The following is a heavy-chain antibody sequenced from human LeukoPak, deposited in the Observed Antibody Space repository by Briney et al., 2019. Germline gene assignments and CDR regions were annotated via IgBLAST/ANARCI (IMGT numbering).Heavy chain of an antibody. CDR1: GYTFTIYG. CDR2: ISAYNGNT. J-gene: IGHJ6*03. V-gene: IGHV1-18*01. D-gene: IGHD3-3*01. Sequence: GASVTVSFTASGYTFTIYGISWVRQAPGQGLEWMGWISAYNGNTNYAQKLRGRVTMTTDTSTSTAYMELRSLRSDDTAVYYCARVTELRFLDGIRSYYYMDVWGKGTTVTVSS. CDR3: ARVTELRFLDGIRSYYYMDV.